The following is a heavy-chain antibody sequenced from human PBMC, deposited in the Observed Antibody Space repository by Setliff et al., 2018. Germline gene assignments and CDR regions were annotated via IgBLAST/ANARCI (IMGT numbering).Heavy chain of an antibody. CDR1: GFTFSNYA. D-gene: IGHD4-4*01. CDR2: TSFSGDNT. CDR3: TTASDSTNYDDGFDL. J-gene: IGHJ3*01. Sequence: GGSLRLSCAASGFTFSNYAIIWVRQAPGKGLEWVSTTSFSGDNTYYADSLKGRFTISRDNSKNTLYLQMNSLKTEDTALYYCTTASDSTNYDDGFDLWGQGTMVTVSS. V-gene: IGHV3-23*01.